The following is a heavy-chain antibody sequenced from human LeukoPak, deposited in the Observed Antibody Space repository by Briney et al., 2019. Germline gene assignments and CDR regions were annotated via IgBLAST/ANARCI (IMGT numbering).Heavy chain of an antibody. CDR3: AREGYSYGHFDY. Sequence: PSETLSLTCTVSGYSVSSGYYWGWIRQSPGKGLEWIGEINHSGSTNYNPSLKSRVTISVDTSKNQFSLKLSSVTAADTAVYYCAREGYSYGHFDYWGQGTLVTVSS. CDR1: GYSVSSGYY. CDR2: INHSGST. V-gene: IGHV4-38-2*02. J-gene: IGHJ4*02. D-gene: IGHD5-18*01.